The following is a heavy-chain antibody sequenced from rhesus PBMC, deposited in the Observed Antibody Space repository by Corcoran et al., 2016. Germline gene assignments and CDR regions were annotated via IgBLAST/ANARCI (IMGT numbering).Heavy chain of an antibody. CDR3: ASIAAAAH. CDR1: GYSVSSGYG. D-gene: IGHD6-31*01. J-gene: IGHJ4*01. CDR2: FSYSGST. Sequence: QLQLQESGPGLVKPSETLSLTCAVSGYSVSSGYGWSWIRQPPGKGLEWIGYFSYSGSTSYNPSLKSRVTISRDTSKNQFSLKLSSVTAADTAVYYCASIAAAAHWGQGVLVTVSS. V-gene: IGHV4-122*02.